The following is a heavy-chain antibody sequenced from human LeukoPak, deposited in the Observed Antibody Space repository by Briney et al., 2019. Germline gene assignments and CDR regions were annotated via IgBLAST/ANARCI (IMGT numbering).Heavy chain of an antibody. CDR1: GYTFTSYY. D-gene: IGHD3-22*01. V-gene: IGHV1-46*01. Sequence: ASVKVSCKASGYTFTSYYMHWVRQAPGQGLGWMGIINPSSGSTSYAQKFQGRVTMTRDTSTSTVYMELSSLRSEDTAVYYCAREGVSGYYPDYWGQGTLVTVSS. CDR2: INPSSGST. CDR3: AREGVSGYYPDY. J-gene: IGHJ4*02.